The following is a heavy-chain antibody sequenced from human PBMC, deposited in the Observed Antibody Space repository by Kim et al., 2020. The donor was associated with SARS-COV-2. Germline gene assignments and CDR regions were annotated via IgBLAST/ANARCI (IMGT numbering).Heavy chain of an antibody. Sequence: GGSLRLSCAASGFTFSSYGMHWVRQAPGKGLEWVAVISYDGSNKYYADSVKGRFTISRDNSKNTLYLQMNSLRAEDTAVYCCAKEIQLWLGYYYGMDVWGQGTTVTVSS. CDR2: ISYDGSNK. J-gene: IGHJ6*02. V-gene: IGHV3-30*18. CDR3: AKEIQLWLGYYYGMDV. D-gene: IGHD5-18*01. CDR1: GFTFSSYG.